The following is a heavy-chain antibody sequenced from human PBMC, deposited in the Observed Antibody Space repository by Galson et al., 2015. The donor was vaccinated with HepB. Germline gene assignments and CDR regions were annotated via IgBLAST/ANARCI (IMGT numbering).Heavy chain of an antibody. J-gene: IGHJ6*02. V-gene: IGHV3-30*18. CDR1: GFTFRNYA. D-gene: IGHD3-9*01. CDR2: ITDGSYK. CDR3: AKGGVDISSYGMDV. Sequence: LRLSCAASGFTFRNYAMSWVRQAPGKGLEWVSTITDGSYKYYADSVRGRFTISRDNSKNTLYLQMNSLRAEDTALYYCAKGGVDISSYGMDVWGQGTTVTVSS.